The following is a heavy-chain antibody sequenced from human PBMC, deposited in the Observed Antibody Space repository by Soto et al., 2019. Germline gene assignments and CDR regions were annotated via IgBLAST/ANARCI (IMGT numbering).Heavy chain of an antibody. D-gene: IGHD1-7*01. V-gene: IGHV3-30-3*01. CDR1: GFTVSYFG. CDR3: ARDWAWNYDY. CDR2: ISSDGGKA. J-gene: IGHJ4*02. Sequence: PGGSLILSCAASGFTVSYFGLHWVRQAPGKGLEWVAFISSDGGKAYYADSMKGRFTISRDNSKNTLDLQMNSLKPEDTAVYYCARDWAWNYDYWGQGTLVTVSS.